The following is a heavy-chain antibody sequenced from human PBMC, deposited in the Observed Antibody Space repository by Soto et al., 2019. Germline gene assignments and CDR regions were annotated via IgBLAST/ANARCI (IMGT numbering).Heavy chain of an antibody. CDR3: ARHEGWTGPDQ. CDR1: GASIGSGGW. D-gene: IGHD2-8*02. CDR2: IFHDGNT. V-gene: IGHV4-4*02. J-gene: IGHJ5*02. Sequence: SETLSLTCAVSGASIGSGGWWSWVRQPPRKGLEWIAEIFHDGNTNYSPSLKSRVTISVDKSQNQFSLNVYFVTAADTAVYYCARHEGWTGPDQWGQGTLVTVSS.